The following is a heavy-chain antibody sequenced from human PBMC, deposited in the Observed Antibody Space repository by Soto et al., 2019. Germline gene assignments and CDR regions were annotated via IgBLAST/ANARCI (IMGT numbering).Heavy chain of an antibody. CDR3: ARGLATLPVFAFDV. CDR2: IYWNDDK. D-gene: IGHD6-6*01. V-gene: IGHV2-5*01. CDR1: GISLSTSGVG. J-gene: IGHJ3*01. Sequence: SGPTLVNPTQTLTLTCSLSGISLSTSGVGLGWIRQTPGKALEWLALIYWNDDKHYTPSLKSRLTITKDTSKNQAVLTMTNMDPVDTATYYCARGLATLPVFAFDVWGQGTVVTVSS.